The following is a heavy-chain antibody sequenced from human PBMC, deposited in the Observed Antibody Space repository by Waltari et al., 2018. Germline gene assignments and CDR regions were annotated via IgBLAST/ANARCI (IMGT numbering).Heavy chain of an antibody. CDR1: GGSISSYY. V-gene: IGHV4-59*01. J-gene: IGHJ4*02. CDR2: IYYSGST. Sequence: QVQLQESGPGLVKPSETLSLTCTVSGGSISSYYWSWIRQPPGKGLEWIGYIYYSGSTNYNPSLKSRVTISVDTSKNQFSLKLSSVTAADTAVYYCARDLGAEIDYWGQGTLVTVSS. CDR3: ARDLGAEIDY.